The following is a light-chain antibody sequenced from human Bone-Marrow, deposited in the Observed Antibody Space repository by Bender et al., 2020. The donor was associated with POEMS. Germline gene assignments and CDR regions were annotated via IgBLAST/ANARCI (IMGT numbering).Light chain of an antibody. CDR2: DVY. CDR3: CSYAVRPFV. Sequence: QSALTQPPSVSGSPGQSVTISCSGTASDIGAHPYVSWYQQHPGKTPKVIVFDVYQRPSGVPARFSGSKSGNTASLTISTLPTDDEADYYWCSYAVRPFVFGSGTTVIV. CDR1: ASDIGAHPY. J-gene: IGLJ1*01. V-gene: IGLV2-11*01.